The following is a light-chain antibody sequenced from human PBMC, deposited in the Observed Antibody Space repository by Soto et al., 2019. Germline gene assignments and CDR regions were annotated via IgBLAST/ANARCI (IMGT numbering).Light chain of an antibody. CDR3: SSYTSSSTVV. CDR2: DVS. V-gene: IGLV2-14*03. Sequence: QSVLTQPACVSGSPGQSITISCTGTSGDVGGYNYVSWYQHPPGKAPKLMIYDVSNRPSGVSNRFSGSKSGNTASLTISGLQSEDEADYYCSSYTSSSTVVFGGGTKLTVL. CDR1: SGDVGGYNY. J-gene: IGLJ2*01.